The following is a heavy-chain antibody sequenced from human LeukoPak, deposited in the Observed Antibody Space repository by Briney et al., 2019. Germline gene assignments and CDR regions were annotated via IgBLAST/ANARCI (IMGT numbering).Heavy chain of an antibody. J-gene: IGHJ4*02. CDR2: INHSGST. Sequence: SETLSLTCAVYGGSFSGYYWSWIRQPPGKGLEWIGEINHSGSTNYNPSLKSRVTISVDTSKNQFSLKLSSVTAADTAVYYCAGGQYYYGSGSYKFDYWGQGTLVTVSS. CDR1: GGSFSGYY. CDR3: AGGQYYYGSGSYKFDY. D-gene: IGHD3-10*01. V-gene: IGHV4-34*01.